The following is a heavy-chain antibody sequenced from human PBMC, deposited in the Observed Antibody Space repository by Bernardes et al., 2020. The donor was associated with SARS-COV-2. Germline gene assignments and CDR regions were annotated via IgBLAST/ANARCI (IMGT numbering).Heavy chain of an antibody. CDR2: FYYGGST. J-gene: IGHJ3*02. CDR1: GGSISRSSFY. CDR3: ARRVPGKSGFLDAFDI. D-gene: IGHD5-12*01. V-gene: IGHV4-39*02. Sequence: SETLSLTCTVSGGSISRSSFYWGWIRQPPGKGLQSIGSFYYGGSTYYNPSLKSRVTISVDTSKNHFSLKLTSVTAADTAVYYCARRVPGKSGFLDAFDIWGQGTTVTVSS.